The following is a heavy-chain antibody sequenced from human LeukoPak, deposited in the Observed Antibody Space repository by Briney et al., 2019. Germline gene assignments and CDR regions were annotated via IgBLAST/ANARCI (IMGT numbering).Heavy chain of an antibody. J-gene: IGHJ4*02. D-gene: IGHD5-12*01. Sequence: PGGSLRLSCAGSGFTFRNYGMHWVRQAPGKGPEWVASISYDGNNKKNADSVKGRFTISRDNSKDTLYLEMNNLRAEDTTVYFCAQDQRAYSAYDPAFGYWGQGTLVTVSS. CDR3: AQDQRAYSAYDPAFGY. CDR1: GFTFRNYG. V-gene: IGHV3-30*18. CDR2: ISYDGNNK.